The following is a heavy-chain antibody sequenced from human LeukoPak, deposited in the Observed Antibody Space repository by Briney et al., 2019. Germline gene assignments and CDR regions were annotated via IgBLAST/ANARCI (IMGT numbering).Heavy chain of an antibody. CDR2: IHYSGST. CDR1: GGSIRNYY. J-gene: IGHJ5*02. CDR3: ARGRGYSGYNWFDP. Sequence: SETLSLTCTVSGGSIRNYYWTWIRQPPGKRLEWIGYIHYSGSTNYNPSLKSRVTISVDTSKNQFSLKLSSVTAADTAVYYCARGRGYSGYNWFDPWGQGTLVTVSS. D-gene: IGHD5-12*01. V-gene: IGHV4-59*08.